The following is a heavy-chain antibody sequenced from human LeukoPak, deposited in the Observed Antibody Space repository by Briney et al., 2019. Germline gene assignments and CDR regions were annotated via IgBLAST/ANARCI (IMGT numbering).Heavy chain of an antibody. V-gene: IGHV1-18*01. CDR3: ARDGYYYDSSGGSFDY. CDR2: ISAYNGNT. D-gene: IGHD3-22*01. J-gene: IGHJ4*02. Sequence: ASVKVSCKASGYTFTSYGISWGRQAPGQGLEWMGWISAYNGNTNYAQKLQGRVTMTTDTSTSTAYMELRSLRSDDTAVYYCARDGYYYDSSGGSFDYWGQGTLVTVSS. CDR1: GYTFTSYG.